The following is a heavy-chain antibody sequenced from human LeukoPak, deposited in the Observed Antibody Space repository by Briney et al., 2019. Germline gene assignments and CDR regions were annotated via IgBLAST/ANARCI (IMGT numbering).Heavy chain of an antibody. J-gene: IGHJ6*03. CDR2: IYYSGST. D-gene: IGHD4-23*01. CDR1: GGSISNSSSY. V-gene: IGHV4-39*02. Sequence: PSETLSLTCAVSGGSISNSSSYWGWIRQPPGKGLEWIESIYYSGSTYYNPSLKSRVSISVDTSKNQLSLKLTSVTAADTAVYYCAREDYGGTYYMDVWGKGTTVTVSS. CDR3: AREDYGGTYYMDV.